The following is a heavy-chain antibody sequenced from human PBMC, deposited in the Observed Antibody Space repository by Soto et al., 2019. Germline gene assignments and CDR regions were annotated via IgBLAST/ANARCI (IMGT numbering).Heavy chain of an antibody. CDR3: GGRGIRTPWSASDA. D-gene: IGHD3-3*01. J-gene: IGHJ5*02. CDR1: GGTFKTYE. Sequence: QVHLVQSGAEVKKPGSSVKVSCRASGGTFKTYEINWVRQAPGQGLEWMGGIVPIFGTTNWAQQFQGRVGFSADRSTSTAYMELSSLRSEDTAVYYCGGRGIRTPWSASDAGGQGALVTVS. CDR2: IVPIFGTT. V-gene: IGHV1-69*06.